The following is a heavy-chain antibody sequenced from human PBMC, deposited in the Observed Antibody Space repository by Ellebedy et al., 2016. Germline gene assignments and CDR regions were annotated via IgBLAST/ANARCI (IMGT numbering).Heavy chain of an antibody. CDR1: GFTFSKAW. CDR3: TPEAIDLGMQYCTNTTCY. D-gene: IGHD2-8*01. V-gene: IGHV3-15*01. J-gene: IGHJ4*02. Sequence: GGSLRLSCAASGFTFSKAWMNWVRQAPGKGLEWIGRIRSKADGETTDSPVKGRFGISRDDSKNTLYLQMDSLRTEDTAVYYCTPEAIDLGMQYCTNTTCYWGQGTLVIVSS. CDR2: IRSKADGETT.